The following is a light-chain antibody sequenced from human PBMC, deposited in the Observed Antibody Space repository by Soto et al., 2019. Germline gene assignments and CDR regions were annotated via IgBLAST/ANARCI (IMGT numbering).Light chain of an antibody. CDR3: QDYGNSRIVT. J-gene: IGKJ5*01. CDR1: QSVSSSY. Sequence: EIVLTQSPGTLSLSPGERATLSCRASQSVSSSYLAWYQQKPGQAPRLLIYGASSRVTGIPDRFSGSGSGTDFTHSISRVEPEDFAVYSYQDYGNSRIVTFGRRTRLESK. V-gene: IGKV3-20*01. CDR2: GAS.